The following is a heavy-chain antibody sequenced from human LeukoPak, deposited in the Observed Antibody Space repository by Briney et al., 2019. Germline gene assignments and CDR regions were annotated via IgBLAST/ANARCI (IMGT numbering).Heavy chain of an antibody. V-gene: IGHV3-7*01. D-gene: IGHD3-10*01. J-gene: IGHJ4*02. Sequence: GGSLMLSCSASVFTLSYELMGTVPRTPARGVETVDNIKQNRSKNKYVDAVEGRFTISRDNAKNSLYLQMNSLRVEDTAVYYCARVQGSSGPGIFEYWGQGTLVPVSS. CDR2: IKQNRSKN. CDR1: VFTLSYEL. CDR3: ARVQGSSGPGIFEY.